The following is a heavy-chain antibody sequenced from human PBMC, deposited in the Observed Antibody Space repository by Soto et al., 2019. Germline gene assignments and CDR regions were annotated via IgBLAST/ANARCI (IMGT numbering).Heavy chain of an antibody. J-gene: IGHJ6*02. Sequence: QVQLVQSGAEVKKPGASVKVSCKASGYTFTSYGISWVRQAPGQGLEWMGWISAYNGNTNYAQKLQGRVTMTTDTSTSTAYMEPRSLRSDDTAVYYCARDRRRVGLRWGAGGDVWGQGTTVTVSS. CDR3: ARDRRRVGLRWGAGGDV. V-gene: IGHV1-18*01. D-gene: IGHD3-16*01. CDR1: GYTFTSYG. CDR2: ISAYNGNT.